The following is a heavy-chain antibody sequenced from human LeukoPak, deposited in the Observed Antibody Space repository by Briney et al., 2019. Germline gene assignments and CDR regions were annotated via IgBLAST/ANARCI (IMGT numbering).Heavy chain of an antibody. CDR1: GYSISSGYY. CDR3: AATPRYCSSTSCWGY. V-gene: IGHV4-38-2*01. CDR2: IYHSGST. J-gene: IGHJ4*02. Sequence: PSETLSLTCAVSGYSISSGYYWGWIRLPPGKGLEWIGSIYHSGSTYYNPSLKSRVTISVDTSKTQFSLKLSSVTAADTAVYYCAATPRYCSSTSCWGYWGQGTLVTVSS. D-gene: IGHD2-2*01.